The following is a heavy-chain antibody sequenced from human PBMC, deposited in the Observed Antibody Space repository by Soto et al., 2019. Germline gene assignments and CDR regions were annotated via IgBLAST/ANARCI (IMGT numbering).Heavy chain of an antibody. D-gene: IGHD6-13*01. V-gene: IGHV3-33*01. J-gene: IGHJ4*01. CDR2: IWYDGGSK. Sequence: QVQLVESGGGVVQPGRSLRLSCAASGFTFSSYGMHWVRQAPGKGLEWVAVIWYDGGSKYYADSVKGRITISRDNSKNTLYLQMNSLRAEDTAVYYCARDPASSSWMGAVDNWGHGTLVTVSS. CDR3: ARDPASSSWMGAVDN. CDR1: GFTFSSYG.